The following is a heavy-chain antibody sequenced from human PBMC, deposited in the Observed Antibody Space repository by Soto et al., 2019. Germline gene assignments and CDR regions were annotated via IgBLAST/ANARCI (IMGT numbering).Heavy chain of an antibody. Sequence: QVQLQQWGAGLLKPSETLSRTCAVYGGSFSGYYWSWIRQPPGKGLEWIGEINHSGSTNYNPSLKSRVTISVDTSKNQFSLKLSSVPAADTAVYYCARALGGYFDWLPLRGGQGTLVTVSS. V-gene: IGHV4-34*01. CDR3: ARALGGYFDWLPLR. J-gene: IGHJ4*02. CDR1: GGSFSGYY. D-gene: IGHD3-9*01. CDR2: INHSGST.